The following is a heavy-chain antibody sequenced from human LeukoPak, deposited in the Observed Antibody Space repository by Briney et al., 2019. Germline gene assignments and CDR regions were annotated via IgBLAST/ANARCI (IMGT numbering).Heavy chain of an antibody. CDR3: VRDRGRASVDY. Sequence: GGSLRLSCAASGFTFSSYAMSWVRQAPGKGLEWVANIKQDASEEYYVDSVKGRFTISRDNAKNSLYLQMNSLRAEDTAVYYCVRDRGRASVDYWGQGTLVTVSS. D-gene: IGHD1-26*01. J-gene: IGHJ4*02. CDR2: IKQDASEE. CDR1: GFTFSSYA. V-gene: IGHV3-7*01.